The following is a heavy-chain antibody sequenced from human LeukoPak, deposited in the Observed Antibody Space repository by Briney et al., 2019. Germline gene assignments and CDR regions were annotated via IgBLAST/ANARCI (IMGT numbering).Heavy chain of an antibody. D-gene: IGHD3-10*01. CDR3: AREHYGSGSFYFDY. V-gene: IGHV4-59*01. CDR1: GGSISSYY. J-gene: IGHJ4*02. CDR2: IYYSGST. Sequence: SETLSLTCTVSGGSISSYYWSWIRQPPGKGLEWIGYIYYSGSTNYNPSLKSRVTISVDTSKNQFSLKLSSVTAADTAVYYCAREHYGSGSFYFDYWGQGTLVTVSS.